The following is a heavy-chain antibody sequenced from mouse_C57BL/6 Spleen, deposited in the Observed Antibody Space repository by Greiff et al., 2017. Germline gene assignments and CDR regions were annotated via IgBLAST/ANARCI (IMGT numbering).Heavy chain of an antibody. Sequence: EVQLVESGGDLVKPGGSLKLSCAASGFTFSSYGMSWVRQTPDKRLEWVATISSGGSYTYYPDSVKGRFTISRDNAKNTLYLQMSSLKSEDTAMYYCARNWDFDYWGQGTTRTVSS. CDR3: ARNWDFDY. CDR2: ISSGGSYT. V-gene: IGHV5-6*01. CDR1: GFTFSSYG. D-gene: IGHD4-1*01. J-gene: IGHJ2*01.